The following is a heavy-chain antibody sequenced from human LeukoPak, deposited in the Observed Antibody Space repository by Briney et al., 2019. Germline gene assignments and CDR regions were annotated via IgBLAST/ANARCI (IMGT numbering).Heavy chain of an antibody. CDR2: ISAYNGNT. Sequence: ASVKVSCKASGYTFTSYGISWVRQAPGQGLEWMGWISAYNGNTNYAQKLQGRVTMTTDTSTSTAYMELRSLRSDDTAVYYCARDHYYDSSGLFGAFDIWGQGTMVTVSS. CDR3: ARDHYYDSSGLFGAFDI. V-gene: IGHV1-18*01. D-gene: IGHD3-22*01. J-gene: IGHJ3*02. CDR1: GYTFTSYG.